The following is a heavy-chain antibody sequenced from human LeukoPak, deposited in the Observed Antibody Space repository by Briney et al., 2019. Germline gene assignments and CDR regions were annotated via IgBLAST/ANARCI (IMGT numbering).Heavy chain of an antibody. Sequence: ASVKVSCKASGYTFTSYGISWVRQAPGQGLEWMGWISAYNGNTNYAQKLQGRVTMTTDTSTSTAYMELRSLRSDDTAVYYCARHVSLYQLLFPFDPWGQGTLVTVSS. CDR1: GYTFTSYG. CDR3: ARHVSLYQLLFPFDP. V-gene: IGHV1-18*01. J-gene: IGHJ5*02. CDR2: ISAYNGNT. D-gene: IGHD2-2*01.